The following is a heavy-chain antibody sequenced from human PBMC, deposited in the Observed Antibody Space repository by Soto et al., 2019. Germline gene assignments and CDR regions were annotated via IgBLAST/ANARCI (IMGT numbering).Heavy chain of an antibody. V-gene: IGHV4-34*01. CDR1: GGSLSGYY. Sequence: SETLSLTCAVYGGSLSGYYWSWIRQSPGKGLEWIGEINRSGSTIYNPSLKSRIALLVATPRNQFVLRLSSVTAADAAVYYCARRPLNYDLWSGTAKPFDCWGQGTLVTVSS. CDR3: ARRPLNYDLWSGTAKPFDC. D-gene: IGHD3-3*01. J-gene: IGHJ4*02. CDR2: INRSGST.